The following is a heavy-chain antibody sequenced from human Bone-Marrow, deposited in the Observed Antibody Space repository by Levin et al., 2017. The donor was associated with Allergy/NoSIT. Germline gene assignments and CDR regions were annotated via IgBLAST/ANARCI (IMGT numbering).Heavy chain of an antibody. CDR2: ISSSSSYI. CDR1: GFTFSSYS. CDR3: ARDGYDSSGYYYSN. V-gene: IGHV3-21*01. Sequence: GESLKISCAASGFTFSSYSMNWVRQAPGKGLEWVSSISSSSSYIYYADSVKGRFTISRDNAKNSLYLQMNSLRAEDTAVYYCARDGYDSSGYYYSNWGQGTLVTVSS. D-gene: IGHD3-22*01. J-gene: IGHJ4*02.